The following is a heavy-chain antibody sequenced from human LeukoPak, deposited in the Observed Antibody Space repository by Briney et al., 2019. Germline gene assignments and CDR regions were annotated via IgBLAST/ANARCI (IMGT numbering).Heavy chain of an antibody. CDR3: ARWSYSSDWYFGTFDI. Sequence: EASVKVSCKASGYTFNTYGISWVRQAPGQGLEWMGWISTYDGNTNYAQNLQGRVTMTTDTSTRTAYMELRSLRSGDTAVYYCARWSYSSDWYFGTFDIWGQGTTVTISS. V-gene: IGHV1-18*01. CDR1: GYTFNTYG. CDR2: ISTYDGNT. J-gene: IGHJ3*02. D-gene: IGHD6-19*01.